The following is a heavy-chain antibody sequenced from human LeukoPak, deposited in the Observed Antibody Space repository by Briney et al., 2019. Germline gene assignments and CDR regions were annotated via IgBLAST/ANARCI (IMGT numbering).Heavy chain of an antibody. V-gene: IGHV4-59*01. CDR3: AREGYSSSWSPIDY. D-gene: IGHD6-13*01. CDR2: IYYSGST. CDR1: GGSISSYY. J-gene: IGHJ4*02. Sequence: PSETLSLTCTVSGGSISSYYWSWIRQPPGKGLEWIGYIYYSGSTNYNPSLKSRATISVDTSKNQFSLKLSSVTAADTAVYYCAREGYSSSWSPIDYWGQGTLVTVSS.